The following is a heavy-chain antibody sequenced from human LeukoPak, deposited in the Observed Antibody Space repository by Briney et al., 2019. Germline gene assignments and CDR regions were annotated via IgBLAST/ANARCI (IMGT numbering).Heavy chain of an antibody. CDR3: AKGSSSGRPYYFDY. D-gene: IGHD6-19*01. V-gene: IGHV3-23*01. J-gene: IGHJ4*02. CDR2: ITDSGGDR. Sequence: GGSLRLSCAASGFTFSNAWMSWVRQAPGKGLEWVSAITDSGGDRYYADSVKGRFTISRDNSKNTLYLQMTSLRAEDTAVFFCAKGSSSGRPYYFDYWGQGTLVTVSS. CDR1: GFTFSNAW.